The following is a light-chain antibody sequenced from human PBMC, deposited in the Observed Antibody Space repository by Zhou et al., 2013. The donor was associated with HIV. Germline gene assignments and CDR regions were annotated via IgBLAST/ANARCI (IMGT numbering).Light chain of an antibody. CDR2: AAS. Sequence: DIQMTQSPSSLSASVGDRVTITCRASQSISSYLNWYQQKVGKAPKLLIYAASYLQSGVPSRFSGSGSGTDFTLTISSLQPEDFATYYCQQSYSTPRTFGQGTKLEIK. V-gene: IGKV1-39*01. J-gene: IGKJ2*02. CDR3: QQSYSTPRT. CDR1: QSISSY.